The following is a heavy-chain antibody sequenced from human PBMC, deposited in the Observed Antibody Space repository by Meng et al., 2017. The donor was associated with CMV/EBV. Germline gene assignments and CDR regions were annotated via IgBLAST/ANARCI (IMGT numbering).Heavy chain of an antibody. CDR1: GFTFSSYE. V-gene: IGHV3-48*03. Sequence: GGFLRLSCAASGFTFSSYEMNWVRQAPGKGLEWVSYISSSGSTIYYADSVKGRFTISRDNAKNSLYLQMNSLRAEDTAVYYCARDTYYDFWRGPYGMDVWGQGTTVTVSS. J-gene: IGHJ6*02. D-gene: IGHD3-3*01. CDR3: ARDTYYDFWRGPYGMDV. CDR2: ISSSGSTI.